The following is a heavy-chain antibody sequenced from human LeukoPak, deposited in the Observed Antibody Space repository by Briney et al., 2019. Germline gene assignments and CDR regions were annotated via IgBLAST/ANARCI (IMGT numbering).Heavy chain of an antibody. V-gene: IGHV1-69*05. J-gene: IGHJ6*03. D-gene: IGHD3-22*01. CDR1: GGTFSSYA. CDR3: AARPYDSSGYYRYYYYMDV. Sequence: SVKVSCEASGGTFSSYAISWVRQAPGQGLEWMGGIIPIFGTANYAQKFQGRVTITTDESTSTAYMELSSLRSEDTAVYYCAARPYDSSGYYRYYYYMDVWGKGTTVTVSS. CDR2: IIPIFGTA.